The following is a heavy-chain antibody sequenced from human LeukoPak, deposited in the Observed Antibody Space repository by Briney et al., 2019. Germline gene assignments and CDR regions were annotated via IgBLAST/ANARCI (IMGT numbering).Heavy chain of an antibody. J-gene: IGHJ4*02. CDR2: IYTSGST. V-gene: IGHV4-61*02. CDR3: ARQSSIAARRGFDY. CDR1: GGSISSGSYY. Sequence: SQTLSLTCTVSGGSISSGSYYWSWIRQPAGKGLEWIGRIYTSGSTNYNPSLKSRVTISVDTSKNQFSLKLSSVTAADTAVYYCARQSSIAARRGFDYWGQGTLVTVSS. D-gene: IGHD6-6*01.